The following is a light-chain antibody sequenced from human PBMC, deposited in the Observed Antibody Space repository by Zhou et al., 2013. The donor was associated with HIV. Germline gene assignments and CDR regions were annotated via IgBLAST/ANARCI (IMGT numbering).Light chain of an antibody. J-gene: IGKJ3*01. CDR3: QQYGSSPFT. Sequence: IQMTQSPSSVSASVGDRVTITCRASQGISSWLTWYQQQPGKAPKVLIYAASSLQSGVPPRFSGSGSGTDFTLTISRLEPEDFAVYYCQQYGSSPFTFGPGTKVDIK. V-gene: IGKV1-12*01. CDR2: AAS. CDR1: QGISSW.